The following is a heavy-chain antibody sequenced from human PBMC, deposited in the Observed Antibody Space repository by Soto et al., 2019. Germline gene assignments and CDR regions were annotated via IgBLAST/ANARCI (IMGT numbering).Heavy chain of an antibody. CDR3: ARGSQYYYDGSGPLDC. Sequence: GGSLRLSCAASGFTFSNYAMNWVRQAPGKGLEWVSVLSGSGDTADYADSVKGRFTISRDNSKNTLYLQMNSLRAGDTAVYFCARGSQYYYDGSGPLDCWGQGTLVTVSS. V-gene: IGHV3-23*01. CDR2: LSGSGDTA. J-gene: IGHJ4*02. D-gene: IGHD3-22*01. CDR1: GFTFSNYA.